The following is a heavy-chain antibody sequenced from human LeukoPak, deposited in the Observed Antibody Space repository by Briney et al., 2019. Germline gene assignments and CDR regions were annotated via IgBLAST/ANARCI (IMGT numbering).Heavy chain of an antibody. CDR2: ISGSGGST. CDR1: GFTFSSYA. D-gene: IGHD3-10*01. J-gene: IGHJ4*02. CDR3: AKARVSTMVRGAYYFDY. Sequence: GGSLRLSCAASGFTFSSYAMSWVRQAPGKGLEWVSAISGSGGSTYYADSVKGRFTISRDNSKNTLYLQMNSLRAEDTAVYYCAKARVSTMVRGAYYFDYWGQGTLVTVSS. V-gene: IGHV3-23*01.